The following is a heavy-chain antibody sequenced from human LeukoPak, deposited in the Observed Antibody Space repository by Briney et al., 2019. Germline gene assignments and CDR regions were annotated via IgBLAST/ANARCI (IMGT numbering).Heavy chain of an antibody. CDR3: ARSNSSGWYYFDY. V-gene: IGHV3-74*01. CDR1: GFTFSSYW. J-gene: IGHJ4*02. Sequence: GGSLRLSCAASGFTFSSYWMHWVRQAPGKGLVWVSRIKSDGRATSNADSVKGRFTISRDNAKNTLYLQMNSLRAEDTAVYYCARSNSSGWYYFDYWGQGTLVTVSS. D-gene: IGHD6-19*01. CDR2: IKSDGRAT.